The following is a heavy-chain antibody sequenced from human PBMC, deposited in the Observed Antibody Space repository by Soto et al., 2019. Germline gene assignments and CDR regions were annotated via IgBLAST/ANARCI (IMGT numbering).Heavy chain of an antibody. J-gene: IGHJ6*03. CDR3: ARVFRAGYCSGGSCSPRAYYMDV. Sequence: ASVNVSCKASGYTFTSYAMHWVRQAPGQRLEWMGWINAGNGNTKYSQKFQGRVTITRDTSASTAYMELSSLRSEDTAVYYCARVFRAGYCSGGSCSPRAYYMDVWGKGTTVTVSS. V-gene: IGHV1-3*01. CDR1: GYTFTSYA. D-gene: IGHD2-15*01. CDR2: INAGNGNT.